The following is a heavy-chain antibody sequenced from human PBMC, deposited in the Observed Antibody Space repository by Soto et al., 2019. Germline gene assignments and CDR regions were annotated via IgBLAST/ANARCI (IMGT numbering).Heavy chain of an antibody. CDR1: GFAFYTYW. CDR3: ARVVAADRYDP. CDR2: IKEDGSEK. Sequence: PGGSLRLSCAASGFAFYTYWMSWVRQAPGKGPEWVASIKEDGSEKYYVDSVKGRFTISRDDAKNSQYLQMNSLRVEDTAVYYYARVVAADRYDPWSQRNLVT. D-gene: IGHD2-15*01. V-gene: IGHV3-7*05. J-gene: IGHJ5*02.